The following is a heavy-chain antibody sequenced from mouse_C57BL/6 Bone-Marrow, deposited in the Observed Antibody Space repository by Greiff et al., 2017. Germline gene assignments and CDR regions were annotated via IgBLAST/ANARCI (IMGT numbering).Heavy chain of an antibody. V-gene: IGHV1-55*01. CDR1: GYTFTSYW. CDR2: IYPGSGST. J-gene: IGHJ3*01. Sequence: VQLQQSGAELVKPGASVKMSCKASGYTFTSYWITWVKQRPGQGLEWIGDIYPGSGSTNYNEKFKSKDTLTVDTSSSTAYMQLSSLTSEDSAVYYCARRDYGSSYVWFAYWGQGTLVTVSA. CDR3: ARRDYGSSYVWFAY. D-gene: IGHD1-1*01.